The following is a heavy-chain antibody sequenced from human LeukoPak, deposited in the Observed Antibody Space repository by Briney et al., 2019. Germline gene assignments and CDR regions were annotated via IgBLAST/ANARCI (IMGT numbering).Heavy chain of an antibody. CDR2: ISSSGSSI. J-gene: IGHJ6*03. D-gene: IGHD6-13*01. Sequence: GGSLRLSCVASGFTFSSYDMNWVRQAPGKGLEWVSFISSSGSSIHYADSVKGRFSISRDNAKNSLYLQMNSLRAEDTAVYYCARDWVAAGGDYVDVWGKGTTVTISS. CDR3: ARDWVAAGGDYVDV. V-gene: IGHV3-48*03. CDR1: GFTFSSYD.